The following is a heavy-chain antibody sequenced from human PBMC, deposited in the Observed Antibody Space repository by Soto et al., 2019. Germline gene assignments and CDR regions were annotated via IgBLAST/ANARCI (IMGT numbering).Heavy chain of an antibody. D-gene: IGHD3-3*01. V-gene: IGHV3-21*03. CDR3: VRRPENFWSGYPEAFDF. Sequence: EVQLVESGGGLVKPGGSLRLSCAASGFDFTTFSMNWVRQAPGKGLEWVSFISPSSPYTSYADSVKGRFIISGDNAENSVYLQMNSLRAEDTGVYYCVRRPENFWSGYPEAFDFWGPGTLVIVSS. CDR1: GFDFTTFS. J-gene: IGHJ4*02. CDR2: ISPSSPYT.